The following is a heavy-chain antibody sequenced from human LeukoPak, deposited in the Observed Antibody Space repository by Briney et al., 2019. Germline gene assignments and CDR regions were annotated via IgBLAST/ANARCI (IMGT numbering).Heavy chain of an antibody. CDR1: GLTFSSYA. D-gene: IGHD5-24*01. J-gene: IGHJ6*02. V-gene: IGHV3-23*01. CDR3: AKWRRSSPIGGMDV. Sequence: GGSLRLSCTASGLTFSSYAMNWVRQAPGKGLEGVSSISDTGDYTDHADSVKGRFTISRDNSKNTQYLLMNSLRAEDTAVYYCAKWRRSSPIGGMDVWGQGTTVTVSS. CDR2: ISDTGDYT.